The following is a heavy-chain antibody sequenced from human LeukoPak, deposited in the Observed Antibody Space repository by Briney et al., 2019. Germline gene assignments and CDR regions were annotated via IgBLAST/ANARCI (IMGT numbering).Heavy chain of an antibody. CDR2: ISDSGGST. CDR3: AKDDYYDFWSGYYATFDY. V-gene: IGHV3-23*01. CDR1: GFTFSSYA. Sequence: GGSLRLSCAASGFTFSSYAMSWVRQAPGKGLEWVSTISDSGGSTYYADSVKGRFTISRDNSKNTLYLQMNSLRAEDTAVYYCAKDDYYDFWSGYYATFDYWGQGTLVTVSS. J-gene: IGHJ4*02. D-gene: IGHD3-3*01.